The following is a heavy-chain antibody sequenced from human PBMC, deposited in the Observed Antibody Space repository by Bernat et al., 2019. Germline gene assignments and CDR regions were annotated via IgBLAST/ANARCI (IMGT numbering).Heavy chain of an antibody. D-gene: IGHD6-19*01. CDR1: GFTFSSYA. V-gene: IGHV3-23*01. J-gene: IGHJ3*02. Sequence: EVQLLESGGGLVQPGGPLRLSCAASGFTFSSYAMSWVRQAPGKGLEWVSAISGSGGSTYYADSVKGRFTISRDNSKNTLYLQMNSLRAEDTAVYYCAKDQDLQQWLVLAFDIWGQGTMVTVSS. CDR3: AKDQDLQQWLVLAFDI. CDR2: ISGSGGST.